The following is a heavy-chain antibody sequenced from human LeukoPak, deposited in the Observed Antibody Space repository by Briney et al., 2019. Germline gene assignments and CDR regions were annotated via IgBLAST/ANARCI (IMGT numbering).Heavy chain of an antibody. Sequence: ASVKVSCKTSGYTFSDHYVQWLRQAPGQGLEWMGWNNPKSGDTSSAPKFRGRVTLTKDTSISSAYLELTGLTSDDTAIYYCARADRLDGAPYLIGPWGQGTLVTVSS. V-gene: IGHV1-2*02. J-gene: IGHJ5*02. CDR1: GYTFSDHY. CDR3: ARADRLDGAPYLIGP. D-gene: IGHD2-21*01. CDR2: NNPKSGDT.